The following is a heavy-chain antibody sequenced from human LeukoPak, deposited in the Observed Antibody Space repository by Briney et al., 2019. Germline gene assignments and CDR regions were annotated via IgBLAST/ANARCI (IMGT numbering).Heavy chain of an antibody. CDR3: ATHTKYDSSGYYPY. CDR1: RFSFSSYG. J-gene: IGHJ4*02. D-gene: IGHD3-22*01. Sequence: GGSLRLSCAASRFSFSSYGMHWVRQAPGKGLEWVAVISYDGSNKYYADSVEGRFTISRDNSKNTLYLQMTSLIAEDTAVYYCATHTKYDSSGYYPYWGQGTLVTVSS. V-gene: IGHV3-30*03. CDR2: ISYDGSNK.